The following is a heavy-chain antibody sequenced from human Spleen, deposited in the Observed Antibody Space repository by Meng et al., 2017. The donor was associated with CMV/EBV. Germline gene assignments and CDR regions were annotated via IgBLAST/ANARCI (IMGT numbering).Heavy chain of an antibody. Sequence: GSVSSNSAAWNWIRQSPSRGLEWLGRTYYRSKWYNDYAGSVQSRITINPDTSKNQFSLQLISVTPEDTAVYYCARDEYGSSSWLDPWGQGTLVTVSS. V-gene: IGHV6-1*01. J-gene: IGHJ5*02. CDR1: GSVSSNSAA. CDR3: ARDEYGSSSWLDP. D-gene: IGHD6-6*01. CDR2: TYYRSKWYN.